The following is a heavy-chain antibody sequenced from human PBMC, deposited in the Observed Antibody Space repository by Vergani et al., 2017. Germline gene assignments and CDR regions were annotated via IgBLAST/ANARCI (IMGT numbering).Heavy chain of an antibody. J-gene: IGHJ6*03. CDR3: AKVGIAARPGYYYYMDF. CDR1: GGTFSSYA. CDR2: IIPIFGTA. D-gene: IGHD6-6*01. V-gene: IGHV1-69*06. Sequence: QVQLVQSGAEVKKPGSSVKVSCKASGGTFSSYAISWVRQAPGQGLEWMGGIIPIFGTANYAQKFQGRVTITADKSTSTAYMELSSLRSEDTAVYYCAKVGIAARPGYYYYMDFWGKGTTVTVSS.